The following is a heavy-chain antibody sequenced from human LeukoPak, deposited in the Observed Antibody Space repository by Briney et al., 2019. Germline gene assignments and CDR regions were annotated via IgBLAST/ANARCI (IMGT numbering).Heavy chain of an antibody. CDR3: AKDRPSGYYDSSGDGG. V-gene: IGHV3-53*01. D-gene: IGHD3-22*01. CDR1: GFTVSSNY. CDR2: IYSGGST. J-gene: IGHJ4*02. Sequence: GGSLRLSCAASGFTVSSNYMSWVRQAPGKWLEWVSVIYSGGSTYYADSVKGRFTISRDNSKNTLYLQMNSLRAEDTAVYYCAKDRPSGYYDSSGDGGWGQGTLVTVSS.